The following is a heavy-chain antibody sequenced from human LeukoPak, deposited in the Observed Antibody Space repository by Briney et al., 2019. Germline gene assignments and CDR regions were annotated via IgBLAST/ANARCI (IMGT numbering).Heavy chain of an antibody. D-gene: IGHD2-21*02. Sequence: ASVKVSCKASGGTFSSYAISWVRQAPGQGLEWMGIINPSGGSTSYAQKFQGRVTMTRDTSTSTVYMELSSLRSEDTAVYYCASSDLVVVTAIRDYYYGMDVWGQGTTVTASS. CDR3: ASSDLVVVTAIRDYYYGMDV. CDR1: GGTFSSYA. V-gene: IGHV1-46*01. CDR2: INPSGGST. J-gene: IGHJ6*02.